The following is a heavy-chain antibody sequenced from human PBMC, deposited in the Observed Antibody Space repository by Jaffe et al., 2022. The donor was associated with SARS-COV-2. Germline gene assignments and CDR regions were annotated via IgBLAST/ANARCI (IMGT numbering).Heavy chain of an antibody. V-gene: IGHV3-21*01. J-gene: IGHJ4*02. Sequence: EVQLVESGGGLVKPGGSLRLSCAASGFTFSSYSMNWVRQAPGKGLEWVSSISSSSSYIYYADSVKGRFTISRDNAKNSLYLQMNSLRAEDTAVYYCARDDFQNDIVVVPAAEKGDYWGQGTLVTVSS. CDR1: GFTFSSYS. CDR2: ISSSSSYI. D-gene: IGHD2-2*01. CDR3: ARDDFQNDIVVVPAAEKGDY.